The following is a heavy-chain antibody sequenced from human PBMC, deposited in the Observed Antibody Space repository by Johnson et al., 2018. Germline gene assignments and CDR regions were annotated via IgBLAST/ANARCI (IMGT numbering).Heavy chain of an antibody. CDR3: ARKYGWKDGTFYYYMDV. V-gene: IGHV3-30-3*01. CDR2: ISYDGSNK. D-gene: IGHD1-1*01. Sequence: VQLVETGGGVVQPGESLRLSCAASGFTFSHYAMHWLRQAPGKGLEWVAVISYDGSNKYYADSVKGRFTISRDNSKNTLYLQMKSLRAEDPAVFYCARKYGWKDGTFYYYMDVWGKGTTVTVSS. CDR1: GFTFSHYA. J-gene: IGHJ6*03.